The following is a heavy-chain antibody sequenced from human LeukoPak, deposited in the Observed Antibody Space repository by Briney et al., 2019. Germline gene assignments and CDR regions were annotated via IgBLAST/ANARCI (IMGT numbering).Heavy chain of an antibody. CDR3: TRGDQAKYYSSSWNGPFDY. CDR1: GLTFGDYA. J-gene: IGHJ4*02. Sequence: QPGRSLRLSCTASGLTFGDYAMSWFRQAPGKGLEWVGFIRSKAYGGTTEYAASVKGRFTISRDDSKSIAYLQMNSLKTEDTAVYYCTRGDQAKYYSSSWNGPFDYWGQGTLVTVSS. V-gene: IGHV3-49*03. CDR2: IRSKAYGGTT. D-gene: IGHD6-13*01.